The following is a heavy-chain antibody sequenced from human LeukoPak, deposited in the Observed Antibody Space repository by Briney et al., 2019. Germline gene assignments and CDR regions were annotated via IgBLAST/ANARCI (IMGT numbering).Heavy chain of an antibody. CDR3: ARESITIFGVVIGFDP. J-gene: IGHJ5*02. CDR1: GGSFRGYY. Sequence: SETLSLTCAVYGGSFRGYYWSWIRQPPGKGLEWIGEINHSGSTNYNPSLKSRVTISVDTSKNQFSLKLSSVTAADTAVYYCARESITIFGVVIGFDPWGQGTLVTVSS. D-gene: IGHD3-3*01. V-gene: IGHV4-34*01. CDR2: INHSGST.